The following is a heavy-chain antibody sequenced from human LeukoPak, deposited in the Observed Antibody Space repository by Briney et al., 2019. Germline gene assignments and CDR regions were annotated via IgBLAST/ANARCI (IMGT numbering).Heavy chain of an antibody. CDR1: GYTFNAYY. CDR2: INPNSGGT. CDR3: ARDRLLFRFDY. Sequence: GASVKVSCKTSGYTFNAYYMHWVRQAPGQGLEWMGWINPNSGGTNYAQKFQGRVTMTRDTSISTAYMELSRLRSDDTAVYYCARDRLLFRFDYWGQGTLVTVSS. J-gene: IGHJ4*02. D-gene: IGHD2-21*02. V-gene: IGHV1-2*02.